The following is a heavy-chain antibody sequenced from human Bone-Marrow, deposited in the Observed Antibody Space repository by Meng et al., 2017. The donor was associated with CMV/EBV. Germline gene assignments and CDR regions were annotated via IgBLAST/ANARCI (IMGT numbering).Heavy chain of an antibody. CDR2: MNPNSGNT. D-gene: IGHD4-11*01. J-gene: IGHJ4*02. Sequence: ASVTVSCKASGYTFTSYDINWVRQATGQGLEWMGWMNPNSGNTGYAQKFQGRVTMTRNTSISTAYMELRSLRYEDTALYFCARGFVHDYSNRQWDIDQWGQGTLVTVSS. V-gene: IGHV1-8*01. CDR1: GYTFTSYD. CDR3: ARGFVHDYSNRQWDIDQ.